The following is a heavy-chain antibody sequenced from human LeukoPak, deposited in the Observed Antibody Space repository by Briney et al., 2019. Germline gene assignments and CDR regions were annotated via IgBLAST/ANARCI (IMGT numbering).Heavy chain of an antibody. Sequence: GGSLRLSCAASGFTIIGYAMYWVRQAPGKGLEFVASISHDATERYRESVKGRFTISRDTSKNTVYQQMNTLRAEDSALYYCTRTGLGYRLGNGLDAWGQGTQVTVSS. CDR2: ISHDATE. D-gene: IGHD5-18*01. CDR1: GFTIIGYA. V-gene: IGHV3-30*04. J-gene: IGHJ5*02. CDR3: TRTGLGYRLGNGLDA.